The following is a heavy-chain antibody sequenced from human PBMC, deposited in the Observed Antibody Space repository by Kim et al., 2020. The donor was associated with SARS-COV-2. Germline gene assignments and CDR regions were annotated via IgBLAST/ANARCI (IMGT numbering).Heavy chain of an antibody. V-gene: IGHV3-15*01. J-gene: IGHJ6*02. Sequence: GGSLRLSCAASGFTFSNAWMSWVRQVSGKGLEWVGRIKSKTDGGTTDYAAPVKGRFTISRDDSKNTLYLQMNSLKTEDTAVYYCTTLGTYCSGGSCYLSYYYYSYDMDVWGQGTTVTVS. CDR3: TTLGTYCSGGSCYLSYYYYSYDMDV. CDR2: IKSKTDGGTT. D-gene: IGHD2-15*01. CDR1: GFTFSNAW.